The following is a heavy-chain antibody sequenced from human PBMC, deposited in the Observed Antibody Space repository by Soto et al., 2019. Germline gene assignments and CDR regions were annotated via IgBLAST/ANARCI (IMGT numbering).Heavy chain of an antibody. Sequence: SETLSLTCTVSGGSISSSNYFWGWIRQPPGKGLEWIGSMYYSGSTNYNPSLKSRVTISVDTSKNQFSLKLSSVTAADTAVYYCARSDGRYWGQGTLVTVSS. CDR1: GGSISSSNYF. V-gene: IGHV4-39*07. CDR3: ARSDGRY. CDR2: MYYSGST. J-gene: IGHJ4*02.